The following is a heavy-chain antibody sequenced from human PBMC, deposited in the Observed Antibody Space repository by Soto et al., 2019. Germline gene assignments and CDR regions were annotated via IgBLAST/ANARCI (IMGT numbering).Heavy chain of an antibody. Sequence: SETLSLTCTVSGGSISSSSYYWGWIRQPPGKGLEWIGSIYYSGSTYYNPSLKSRVTISVDTSKNQFSLKLSSVTAEDTAVYYCARLKNHDDAFDIWGQGTMVT. CDR3: ARLKNHDDAFDI. D-gene: IGHD1-1*01. V-gene: IGHV4-39*01. CDR2: IYYSGST. J-gene: IGHJ3*02. CDR1: GGSISSSSYY.